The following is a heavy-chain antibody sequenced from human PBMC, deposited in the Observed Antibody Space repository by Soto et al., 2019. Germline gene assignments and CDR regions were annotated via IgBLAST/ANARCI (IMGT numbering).Heavy chain of an antibody. Sequence: ESGGGVVQPGRSLRLSCAASGFTFSSYGMHWVRQAPGKGLEWVAVIWYDGSNKYYADSVKGRFTISRDNSKNTLYLQMNSLRAEDTAVYYCARGGAQYYFDYWGQGTLVTVSS. CDR1: GFTFSSYG. CDR3: ARGGAQYYFDY. V-gene: IGHV3-33*01. CDR2: IWYDGSNK. D-gene: IGHD2-21*01. J-gene: IGHJ4*02.